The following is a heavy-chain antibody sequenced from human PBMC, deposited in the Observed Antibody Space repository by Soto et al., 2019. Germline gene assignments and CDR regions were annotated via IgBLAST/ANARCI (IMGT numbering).Heavy chain of an antibody. CDR2: IYYSGST. Sequence: SETLSLTCTVSGGSISSYYWSWIRQPPGKGLEWIGYIYYSGSTNYNPSLKSRVTISVDTSKNQFSLKLSSVTAADTAVYYCARWGATVPLDPWGQGTLVTVSS. D-gene: IGHD1-26*01. V-gene: IGHV4-59*01. CDR1: GGSISSYY. CDR3: ARWGATVPLDP. J-gene: IGHJ5*02.